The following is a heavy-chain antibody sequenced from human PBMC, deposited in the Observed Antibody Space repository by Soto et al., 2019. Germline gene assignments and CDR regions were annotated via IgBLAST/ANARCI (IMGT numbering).Heavy chain of an antibody. Sequence: ASVKVSGKTSGYTFTSDYMHWVRQAPGQGLEWRGIINPSGGSTSYAQKFQGRVTMTRDTSTSTVYMEPSSLRSEDTAVCYCARDRRVYDSGTYDIANDAFDVWGQGTMVTVSS. D-gene: IGHD3-22*01. CDR3: ARDRRVYDSGTYDIANDAFDV. J-gene: IGHJ3*01. V-gene: IGHV1-46*01. CDR2: INPSGGST. CDR1: GYTFTSDY.